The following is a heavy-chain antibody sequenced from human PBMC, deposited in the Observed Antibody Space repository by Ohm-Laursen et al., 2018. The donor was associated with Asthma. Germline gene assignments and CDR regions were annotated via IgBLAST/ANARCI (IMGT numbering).Heavy chain of an antibody. J-gene: IGHJ4*02. V-gene: IGHV3-30*18. CDR1: GFTFSSYG. Sequence: SSLRLSCAASGFTFSSYGMHWVRQAPGKGLEWVAVISYDGSNKYYADSVKGRFTISRDNSKNTLYLQMNSLRAEDTAVYYCAKIASPPGLDYWGQGTLVTVSS. CDR3: AKIASPPGLDY. D-gene: IGHD3-10*01. CDR2: ISYDGSNK.